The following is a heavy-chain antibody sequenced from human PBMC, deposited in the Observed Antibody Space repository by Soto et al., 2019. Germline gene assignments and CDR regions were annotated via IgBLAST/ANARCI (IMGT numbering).Heavy chain of an antibody. V-gene: IGHV6-1*01. D-gene: IGHD1-26*01. CDR3: ARGEQYSGRIFDD. J-gene: IGHJ4*01. CDR2: TYYRSKWYY. CDR1: ADSVSSNSAG. Sequence: SQTLSLTCAITADSVSSNSAGWSWVRQSPSRGLEWLGRTYYRSKWYYEYAVSVRSRVTINPDTYKNQYSLQLNSVTPEDTAVYFCARGEQYSGRIFDDWGQGTLVTVSS.